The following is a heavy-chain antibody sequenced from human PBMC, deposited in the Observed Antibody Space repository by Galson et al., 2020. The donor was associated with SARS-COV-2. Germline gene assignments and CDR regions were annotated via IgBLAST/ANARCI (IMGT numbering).Heavy chain of an antibody. D-gene: IGHD3-10*01. Sequence: GGSLRLSCTASGFTFSAFDIIWVRQAPGKGLQFVSAITSHGGSTYYADSVLGRFTISRDNSKNTLYLQMGSLRPEDMAVYYCATAEWDYTSGRPPLEYWGQGTLVTVSS. CDR2: ITSHGGST. CDR1: GFTFSAFD. V-gene: IGHV3-64*02. CDR3: ATAEWDYTSGRPPLEY. J-gene: IGHJ4*02.